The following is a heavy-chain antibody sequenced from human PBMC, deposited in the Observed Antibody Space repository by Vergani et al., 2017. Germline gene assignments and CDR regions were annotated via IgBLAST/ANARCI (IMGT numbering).Heavy chain of an antibody. CDR2: ISAYNGNT. J-gene: IGHJ4*02. D-gene: IGHD3-22*01. CDR1: GYTFTSYG. V-gene: IGHV1-18*01. Sequence: QVQLVQSGAEVKKPGASVKVSCKASGYTFTSYGISWVRQAPGQGLEWMGWISAYNGNTNYAQKLQGRVTMTTGTSTSTGYKELRSLRSYDTAVYYFSRKGYYYDSSGYSYYFDYWGQGTLVTVSS. CDR3: SRKGYYYDSSGYSYYFDY.